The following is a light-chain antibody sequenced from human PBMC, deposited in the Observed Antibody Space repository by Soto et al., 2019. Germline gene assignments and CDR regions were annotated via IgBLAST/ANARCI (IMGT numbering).Light chain of an antibody. CDR3: KQYYSSWT. CDR2: GAS. V-gene: IGKV3-20*01. CDR1: QSISNTF. J-gene: IGKJ1*01. Sequence: EIVLTQSPGTLSLSPGEGATLSCRASQSISNTFLAWYQQRPGQAPRILIYGASRRATGIPDRFSGSGSGTDFTLTISRLEPEDFALYYCKQYYSSWTFGQGTKVEMK.